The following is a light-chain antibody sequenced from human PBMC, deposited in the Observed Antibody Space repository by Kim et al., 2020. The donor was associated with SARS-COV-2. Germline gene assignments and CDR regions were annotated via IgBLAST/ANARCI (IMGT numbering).Light chain of an antibody. CDR2: NAS. J-gene: IGKJ4*01. V-gene: IGKV3-15*01. CDR3: QQYNNWPLT. Sequence: PGEAATVSCSARQSVNSNLDWDQDKPGQAPRLLIYNASTRATDIPARYSGSGAGTEVTHTRNSLQSEDVALYYCQQYNNWPLTIGGGTKGDIK. CDR1: QSVNSN.